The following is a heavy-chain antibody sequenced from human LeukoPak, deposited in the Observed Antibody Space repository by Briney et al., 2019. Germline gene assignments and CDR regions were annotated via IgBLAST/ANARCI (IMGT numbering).Heavy chain of an antibody. CDR3: ARDPHDLKYYYDSSEGWFDP. CDR2: INSDGSST. D-gene: IGHD3-22*01. CDR1: GFTFSSYW. V-gene: IGHV3-74*01. J-gene: IGHJ5*02. Sequence: GGSLRLSCAASGFTFSSYWMHWVRQAPGKGLVWVSRINSDGSSTSYADSVKGRFTISRDNAKNTLYLQMNSLRAEDTAVYYCARDPHDLKYYYDSSEGWFDPCGQGTLVTVSS.